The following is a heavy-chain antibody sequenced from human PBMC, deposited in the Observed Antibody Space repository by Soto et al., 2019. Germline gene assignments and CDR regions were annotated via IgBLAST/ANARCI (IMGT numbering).Heavy chain of an antibody. D-gene: IGHD4-17*01. CDR2: IYYSGST. V-gene: IGHV4-59*01. J-gene: IGHJ1*01. CDR3: ARSDYGDYFHFQH. Sequence: SETLSLTCTVSGGSISSYYWSWIRQPPGKGLEWIGYIYYSGSTNYNPSLKSRVTISVDTSKNQFSLKLSSVTAADTAVYYCARSDYGDYFHFQHWGQGTLVTVPS. CDR1: GGSISSYY.